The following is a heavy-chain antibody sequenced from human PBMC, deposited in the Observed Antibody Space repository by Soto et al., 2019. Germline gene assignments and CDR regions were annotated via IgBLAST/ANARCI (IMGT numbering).Heavy chain of an antibody. V-gene: IGHV3-23*01. J-gene: IGHJ5*02. D-gene: IGHD3-10*01. CDR1: GFTFSSYA. CDR3: ANGDYGSGSYYAT. CDR2: ISGSGGST. Sequence: GGSLRLSCAASGFTFSSYAMSWVRQAPGKGLEWVSAISGSGGSTYYADSVKGRFTISRDNSKNTLYLQMNSLRAEDTAVYYCANGDYGSGSYYATWGQGTLVTVSS.